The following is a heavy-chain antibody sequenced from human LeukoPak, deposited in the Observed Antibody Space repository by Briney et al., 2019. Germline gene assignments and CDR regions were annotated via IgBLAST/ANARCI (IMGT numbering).Heavy chain of an antibody. CDR2: IIPILGIA. V-gene: IGHV1-69*02. CDR1: GGTFTSYT. J-gene: IGHJ4*02. Sequence: EASVKVSCKASGGTFTSYTMSWVRQAPGQGVEWMGRIIPILGIANYAQKFQGRVTITADKSTSTAYMELSSLRSEDTAVYYCAPESSGWYGSGYWGQGALVTVSS. D-gene: IGHD6-19*01. CDR3: APESSGWYGSGY.